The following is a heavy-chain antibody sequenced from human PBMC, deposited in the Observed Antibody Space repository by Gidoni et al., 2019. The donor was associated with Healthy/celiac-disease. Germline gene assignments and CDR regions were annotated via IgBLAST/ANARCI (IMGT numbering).Heavy chain of an antibody. V-gene: IGHV5-51*01. D-gene: IGHD3-10*01. CDR2: IYPGDSDT. CDR3: ARHYYGSGSYYWFDP. Sequence: EVQLVQSGAEVKKPGASLKISCKGSGYRFTSYWIGWVRQLPGKGLEWRGIIYPGDSDTRYSPSFQGQVTISADKSISTAYLQWSSLKASDTAMYYCARHYYGSGSYYWFDPWGQGTLVTVSS. J-gene: IGHJ5*02. CDR1: GYRFTSYW.